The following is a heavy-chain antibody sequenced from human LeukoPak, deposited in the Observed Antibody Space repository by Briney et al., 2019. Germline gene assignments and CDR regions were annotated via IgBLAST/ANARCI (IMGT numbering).Heavy chain of an antibody. D-gene: IGHD3-22*01. CDR3: ARAAPREFPYYYDSSGYPFDY. CDR2: INPNSGGT. V-gene: IGHV1-2*04. Sequence: ASVKVSCKASGYTFTGYYMHWVRQAPGQGLEWMGWINPNSGGTNYAQKFQGWVTMTRDTSISTAYMELSRLRSDDTAVYYCARAAPREFPYYYDSSGYPFDYWGQGTLVTVSS. J-gene: IGHJ4*02. CDR1: GYTFTGYY.